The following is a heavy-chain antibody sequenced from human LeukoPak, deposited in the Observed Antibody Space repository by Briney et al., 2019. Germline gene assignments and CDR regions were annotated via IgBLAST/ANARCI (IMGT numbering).Heavy chain of an antibody. CDR2: ISFRGST. CDR1: GDSFSSHY. D-gene: IGHD4-17*01. Sequence: SETLSLTCSVSGDSFSSHYWTWIRQPPGKGLEWIGYISFRGSTNYNPSLKSRVTISIDTSKNQFSLKLSSVTAADTAVYYCARDLITVTRGFDIWGQGTMVSVSS. CDR3: ARDLITVTRGFDI. V-gene: IGHV4-59*11. J-gene: IGHJ3*02.